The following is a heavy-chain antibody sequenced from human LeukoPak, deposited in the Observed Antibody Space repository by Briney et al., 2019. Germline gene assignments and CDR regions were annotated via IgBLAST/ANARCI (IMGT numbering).Heavy chain of an antibody. Sequence: GRSLRLSCADSGFTFSSYAMHWVRQAPGKGLEWVAVISYDGSNKYYADSVKGRFTISRDNSKNTLDLQMNSARAEDTAVYYCARDLAPGITMVRGSLSSYPRGDWGQGTLVTVSS. D-gene: IGHD3-10*01. V-gene: IGHV3-30*04. CDR2: ISYDGSNK. J-gene: IGHJ4*02. CDR3: ARDLAPGITMVRGSLSSYPRGD. CDR1: GFTFSSYA.